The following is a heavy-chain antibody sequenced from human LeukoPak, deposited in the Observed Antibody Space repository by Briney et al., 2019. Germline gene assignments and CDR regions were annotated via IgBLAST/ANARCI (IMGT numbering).Heavy chain of an antibody. D-gene: IGHD1-26*01. CDR3: AKISGSGTYQKHYYFDY. CDR2: ISGSGGST. J-gene: IGHJ4*02. Sequence: PGGSLRLSCAASGFTFSSDAMSWVRQAPGKGLEWVSAISGSGGSTYYADSVKGRFTISRDNSKNTLYLQVNSLRAEDRAVYYCAKISGSGTYQKHYYFDYWGQGTLVTVSS. V-gene: IGHV3-23*01. CDR1: GFTFSSDA.